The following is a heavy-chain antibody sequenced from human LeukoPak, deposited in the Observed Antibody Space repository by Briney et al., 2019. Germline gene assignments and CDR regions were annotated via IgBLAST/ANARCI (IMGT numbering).Heavy chain of an antibody. V-gene: IGHV3-30*18. J-gene: IGHJ4*02. CDR2: ISYDGSNK. D-gene: IGHD5-18*01. CDR1: GFTFSSYG. Sequence: GGSLRLSCAASGFTFSSYGMHWVRQAPGKGLEWVAVISYDGSNKYYADSVKGRFTISRDNSENTLYLQMNSLRAEDTAVYYCAKGGGGYSYERLYYFDYWGQGTLVTVSS. CDR3: AKGGGGYSYERLYYFDY.